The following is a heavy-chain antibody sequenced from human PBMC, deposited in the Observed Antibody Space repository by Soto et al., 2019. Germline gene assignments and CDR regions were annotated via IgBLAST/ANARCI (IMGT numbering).Heavy chain of an antibody. CDR2: ISGYDGHT. CDR1: GYTFTTYG. CDR3: AREGEMPYYYYGLDV. V-gene: IGHV1-18*01. Sequence: ASVKVSCKASGYTFTTYGITWVRQAPGQGLEWMGWISGYDGHTKYAQKFQGRIIMTTDTSTSTVYMDLRSLRSDDTAVYYCAREGEMPYYYYGLDVWGQGTTVTAP. D-gene: IGHD3-16*01. J-gene: IGHJ6*02.